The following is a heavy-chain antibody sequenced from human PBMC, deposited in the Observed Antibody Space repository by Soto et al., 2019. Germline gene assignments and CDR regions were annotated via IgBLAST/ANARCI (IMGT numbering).Heavy chain of an antibody. J-gene: IGHJ2*01. Sequence: EEQLLESGRGLIQPGGSLRLACAASRFTFSSYAMTWVRQATGKGLEWVSSISFSDGGTYYADSVKGRLTISRDNSKNTLFLQMNSLRVEDTAVYYCVKDDRILGRRYFDLWGRGTLVTVSS. CDR2: ISFSDGGT. CDR1: RFTFSSYA. V-gene: IGHV3-23*01. D-gene: IGHD2-15*01. CDR3: VKDDRILGRRYFDL.